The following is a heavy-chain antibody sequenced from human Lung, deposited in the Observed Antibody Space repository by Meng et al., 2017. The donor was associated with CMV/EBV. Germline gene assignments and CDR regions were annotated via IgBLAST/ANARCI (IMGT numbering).Heavy chain of an antibody. Sequence: SETLSLTCVVSGCSVNSGSYYWIWNAPPPGQGLDSIISINNTGNTNYDPSLRGRITISLDTSKKQHPLKKNSATAIATAVYYCATDRVIAPRAFHIWGQGXTVTVSS. CDR1: GCSVNSGSYY. J-gene: IGHJ3*02. CDR3: ATDRVIAPRAFHI. CDR2: INNTGNT. D-gene: IGHD6-6*01. V-gene: IGHV4-61*01.